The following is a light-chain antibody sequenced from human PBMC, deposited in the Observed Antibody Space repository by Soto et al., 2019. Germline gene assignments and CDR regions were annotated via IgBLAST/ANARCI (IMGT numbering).Light chain of an antibody. Sequence: DIQMTQSPSSLSASVGDRVTITCRASQSISNYLNWYQQKPGKAPKLLIYAASSLQSGVPSRFSGSGSGTDFTLTISSLQPADFATYYCQQSYSTPQTFGPGTKVDIK. J-gene: IGKJ3*01. CDR2: AAS. CDR3: QQSYSTPQT. V-gene: IGKV1-39*01. CDR1: QSISNY.